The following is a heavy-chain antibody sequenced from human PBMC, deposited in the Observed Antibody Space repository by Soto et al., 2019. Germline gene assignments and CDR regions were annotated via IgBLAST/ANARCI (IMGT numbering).Heavy chain of an antibody. D-gene: IGHD5-18*01. Sequence: GGSLRLSCAASGFTFSSYRMNWVRQAPGKGLEWISHITVGSSNVNYADSVKGRFTISRDNGKNSLYLQMNSLRDEDTAVYYCARIQGGMDVWGQGTTVTVSS. CDR3: ARIQGGMDV. V-gene: IGHV3-48*02. CDR2: ITVGSSNV. J-gene: IGHJ6*02. CDR1: GFTFSSYR.